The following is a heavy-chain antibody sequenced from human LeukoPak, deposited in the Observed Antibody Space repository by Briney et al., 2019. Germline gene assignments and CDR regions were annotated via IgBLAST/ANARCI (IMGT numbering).Heavy chain of an antibody. D-gene: IGHD3-22*01. CDR2: IYSGGST. J-gene: IGHJ4*02. V-gene: IGHV3-53*01. CDR3: ARDWDYYDSSGYYGY. CDR1: GLTVSGNY. Sequence: GGSLRLSCAASGLTVSGNYMSWVRPAAGKGLEWGFVIYSGGSTYYADSVNGRFTISRDNSKNTLNLKMSRLRAEDTAVYYCARDWDYYDSSGYYGYWGQGTLVTVSS.